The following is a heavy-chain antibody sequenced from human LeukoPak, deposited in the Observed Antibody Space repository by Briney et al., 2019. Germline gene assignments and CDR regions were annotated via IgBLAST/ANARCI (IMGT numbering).Heavy chain of an antibody. Sequence: GGSLRLSCAASGVAFGSRWMSWVRQAAGKGLEWVALVNPDGSATSCADSVKGRFNISRDNDRNSLNLQMNSLRAEDTAVYYCVTDRGWLQFDHWGQGALVTVSS. V-gene: IGHV3-7*01. CDR2: VNPDGSAT. CDR3: VTDRGWLQFDH. D-gene: IGHD5-24*01. CDR1: GVAFGSRW. J-gene: IGHJ4*02.